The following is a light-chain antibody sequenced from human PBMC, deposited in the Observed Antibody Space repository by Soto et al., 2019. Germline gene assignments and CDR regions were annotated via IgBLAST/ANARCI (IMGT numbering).Light chain of an antibody. CDR3: QELNSDPLT. CDR1: QGISSY. CDR2: AAS. V-gene: IGKV1-9*01. Sequence: DIQLTQSPSFLSEYLAARFTLTCRASQGISSYLAWYQQKPGKAPKLLIYAASTLQSGVPSRFSGSGSGTEFTLTISSLQPEDFATYYCQELNSDPLTFGGGTKVDIK. J-gene: IGKJ4*01.